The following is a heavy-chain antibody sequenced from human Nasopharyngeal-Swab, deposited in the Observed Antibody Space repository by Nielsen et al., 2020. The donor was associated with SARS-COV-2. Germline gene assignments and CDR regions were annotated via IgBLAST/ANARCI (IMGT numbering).Heavy chain of an antibody. Sequence: GESLKISCAASGFTFNTYNMNWVRQAPGRGLEWVSSISSSSRYIYYADSLQGRFTISRDNAKNSLYLQMNSLRAEDTAVYYCARDFGLNYDTYAMDVWGQGTTVTVSS. V-gene: IGHV3-21*01. J-gene: IGHJ6*02. D-gene: IGHD3-3*01. CDR3: ARDFGLNYDTYAMDV. CDR1: GFTFNTYN. CDR2: ISSSSRYI.